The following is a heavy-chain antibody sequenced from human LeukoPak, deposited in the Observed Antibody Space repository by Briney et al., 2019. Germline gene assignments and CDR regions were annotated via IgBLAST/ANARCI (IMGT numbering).Heavy chain of an antibody. Sequence: PGGSLRLSCAAYGFTFRSYAMGWVRQAPGKGLQWVSAISGSGGSTYYADSVKGRFTISRDNSKNTLYLQMNSLRAEDTAIYYCAKAPMVRGVIISNWGQGTLVTASS. D-gene: IGHD3-10*01. V-gene: IGHV3-23*01. J-gene: IGHJ4*02. CDR1: GFTFRSYA. CDR2: ISGSGGST. CDR3: AKAPMVRGVIISN.